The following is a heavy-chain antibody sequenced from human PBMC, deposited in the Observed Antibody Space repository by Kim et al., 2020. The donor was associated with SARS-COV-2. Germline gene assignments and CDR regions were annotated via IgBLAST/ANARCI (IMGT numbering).Heavy chain of an antibody. J-gene: IGHJ6*02. CDR2: IKQDGSEK. CDR1: GFTFSSYW. Sequence: GGSLRLSCAASGFTFSSYWMSWVRQAPGKGLEWVANIKQDGSEKYYVDSVKDRFTISRDDAKNSLYLQMNSLRAEDTAVYYCARDLCSSTSCYEDYYYYGMDVWGQGTTVTVSS. V-gene: IGHV3-7*01. CDR3: ARDLCSSTSCYEDYYYYGMDV. D-gene: IGHD2-2*01.